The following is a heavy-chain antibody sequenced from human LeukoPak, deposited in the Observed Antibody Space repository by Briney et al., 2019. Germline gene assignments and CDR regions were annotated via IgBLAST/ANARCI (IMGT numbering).Heavy chain of an antibody. J-gene: IGHJ4*02. CDR3: ATTGTTHVFDY. V-gene: IGHV4-59*08. CDR1: GGSISSYY. D-gene: IGHD1-1*01. CDR2: IYYSGST. Sequence: SETLSLTCTVSGGSISSYYWSWIRQPPGKGLEWIGYIYYSGSTNCNPSLKSRVTISVDTSKNQFSLKLSSVTAADTAVYYCATTGTTHVFDYWGQGTLVTVSS.